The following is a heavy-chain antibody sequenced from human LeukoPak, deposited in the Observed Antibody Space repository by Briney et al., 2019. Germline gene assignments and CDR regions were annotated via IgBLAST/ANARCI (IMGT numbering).Heavy chain of an antibody. V-gene: IGHV4-4*02. D-gene: IGHD6-6*01. Sequence: PSGTLSLTCAVSGGSISSSNWWSWVRQPPGKGLAWIGEIYHSGSTNYNPSLKSRVTISVDTSKNQFSLKLSSVTAADTAVYYCASQYSSSSYGMDVWGQGTTVTVSS. CDR1: GGSISSSNW. CDR2: IYHSGST. CDR3: ASQYSSSSYGMDV. J-gene: IGHJ6*02.